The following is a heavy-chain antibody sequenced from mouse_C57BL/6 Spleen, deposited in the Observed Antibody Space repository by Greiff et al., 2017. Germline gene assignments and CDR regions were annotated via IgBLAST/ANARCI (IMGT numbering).Heavy chain of an antibody. Sequence: VQLQQSGAELAKPGASVKLSCKASGYTFTSYGMRWVNQRPGQGLEWIGYINPRSGYTKYNQKFKDKATMTADKASSTAYMPLSSLTSEDSAVYYCARAGYYYVDYWGQGTTLTVSS. D-gene: IGHD2-3*01. J-gene: IGHJ2*01. V-gene: IGHV1-7*01. CDR2: INPRSGYT. CDR3: ARAGYYYVDY. CDR1: GYTFTSYG.